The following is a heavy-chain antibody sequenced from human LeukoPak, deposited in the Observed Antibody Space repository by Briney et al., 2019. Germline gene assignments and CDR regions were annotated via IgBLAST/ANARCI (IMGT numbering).Heavy chain of an antibody. V-gene: IGHV1-8*03. CDR3: VTDPYTTTDDNNFEPQGAY. CDR2: MNPHRDNT. D-gene: IGHD5-24*01. J-gene: IGHJ4*02. CDR1: GYIFTTYD. Sequence: ASVKVSCKASGYIFTTYDINWVRQASGQGLEWMGWMNPHRDNTGYSQKFQGRVTITRSTSTNTAYMELSGLTSEDTAVYYCVTDPYTTTDDNNFEPQGAYWGQGTLVAVSS.